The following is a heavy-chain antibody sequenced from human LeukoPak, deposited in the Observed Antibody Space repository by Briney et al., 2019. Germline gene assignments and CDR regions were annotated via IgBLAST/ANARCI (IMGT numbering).Heavy chain of an antibody. D-gene: IGHD3-22*01. Sequence: SETLSLTCTVSGGSISSYYWSWIRQPPGKGLEWIGYIYYSGSTYYNPSLKSRVTISVDTSKNQFSLKLSSVTAADTAVYYCASLSSGYYYYYMDVWGKGTTVTVSS. CDR1: GGSISSYY. V-gene: IGHV4-59*06. CDR3: ASLSSGYYYYYMDV. J-gene: IGHJ6*03. CDR2: IYYSGST.